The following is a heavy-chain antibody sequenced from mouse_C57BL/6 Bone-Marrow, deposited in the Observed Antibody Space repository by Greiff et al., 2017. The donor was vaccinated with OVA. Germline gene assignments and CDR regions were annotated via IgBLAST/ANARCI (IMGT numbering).Heavy chain of an antibody. CDR3: ARHEDGGSGDDDNYVHVPFFDY. Sequence: VMLVESGAELVKPGASVKLSCKASGYTFTEYTIHWVKQRSGQGLEWIGWFYPGSGSIKYNEKFKDKATLTAEQSSSTVYMELSRLTSEDSAVYLCARHEDGGSGDDDNYVHVPFFDYWGQGTTLTVSS. V-gene: IGHV1-62-2*01. D-gene: IGHD2-1*01. CDR1: GYTFTEYT. J-gene: IGHJ2*01. CDR2: FYPGSGSI.